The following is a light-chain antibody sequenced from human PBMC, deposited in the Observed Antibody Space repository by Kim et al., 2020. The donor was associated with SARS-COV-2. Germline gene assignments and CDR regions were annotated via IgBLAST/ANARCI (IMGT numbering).Light chain of an antibody. CDR3: QQRSNWPPPYT. Sequence: EVLLTQSPATLSVSPGGTATLSCGASQSISHFLSWYQHKPGQPPRLLIYDASSRAAGIPARFSGSRSGTDFTLTITNLQPEDSAVYYCQQRSNWPPPYTFGQGTKVDIK. CDR2: DAS. J-gene: IGKJ2*01. CDR1: QSISHF. V-gene: IGKV3-11*01.